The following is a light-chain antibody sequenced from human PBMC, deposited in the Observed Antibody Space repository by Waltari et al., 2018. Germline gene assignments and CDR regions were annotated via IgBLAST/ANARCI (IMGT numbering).Light chain of an antibody. V-gene: IGLV1-44*01. CDR3: AAWDDRPSGRWV. Sequence: QSVLTQPPSASGTPRQRVTIHCSGTDPNVASNLFTWYQEFPGTAPKLLIYRNDKRPSGVPDRFSGSKSGTSASLAISGLQSEDEADYFCAAWDDRPSGRWVFGGGTKVTVL. CDR1: DPNVASNL. J-gene: IGLJ3*02. CDR2: RND.